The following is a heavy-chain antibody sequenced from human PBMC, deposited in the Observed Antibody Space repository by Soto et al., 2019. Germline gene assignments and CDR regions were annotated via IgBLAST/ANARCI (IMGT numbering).Heavy chain of an antibody. D-gene: IGHD3-10*01. Sequence: WTWIRQTPGQGLEWIGEINDSGNINYNPSLKSRVTILVDTAKKQISLKLSSVTAADTAVYYCARGLILWFGELSRRGGYYYDMDVWGKGTTVTVSS. V-gene: IGHV4-34*01. J-gene: IGHJ6*03. CDR3: ARGLILWFGELSRRGGYYYDMDV. CDR2: INDSGNI.